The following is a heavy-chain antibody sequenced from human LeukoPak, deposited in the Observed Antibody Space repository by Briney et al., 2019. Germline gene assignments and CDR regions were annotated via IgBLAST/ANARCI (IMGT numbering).Heavy chain of an antibody. Sequence: GGSLRLSCAASGFTFSSYAMHWVRQAPGKGLEWVAVISYDGSNKYYADSVKGRFTISRDNSKNTLYLQMNSLRAEDTAVYYCAREQRGSYYDAFDIWGQGTMVTVSS. CDR1: GFTFSSYA. V-gene: IGHV3-30-3*01. J-gene: IGHJ3*02. CDR3: AREQRGSYYDAFDI. D-gene: IGHD3-10*01. CDR2: ISYDGSNK.